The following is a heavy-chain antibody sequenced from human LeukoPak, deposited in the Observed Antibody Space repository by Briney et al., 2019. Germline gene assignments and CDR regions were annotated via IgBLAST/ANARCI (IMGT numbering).Heavy chain of an antibody. V-gene: IGHV5-51*01. D-gene: IGHD6-19*01. J-gene: IGHJ4*02. CDR2: IYPGDSDT. CDR1: GYSFTSYW. Sequence: GESLKISCKGSGYSFTSYWIGWVRQMPGKGLEWKGIIYPGDSDTRYSPSFQGQVTISADKSISTAYLQWSSLKASDTAMYYCARRGALIEAVAPRYYFDYWGQGTLVTVSS. CDR3: ARRGALIEAVAPRYYFDY.